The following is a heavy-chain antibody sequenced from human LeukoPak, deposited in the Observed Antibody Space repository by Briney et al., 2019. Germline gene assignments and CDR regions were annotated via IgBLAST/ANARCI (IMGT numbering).Heavy chain of an antibody. V-gene: IGHV4-34*01. J-gene: IGHJ4*02. CDR1: GGSFSGYY. CDR2: INHSGST. Sequence: SETLSLTCAVYGGSFSGYYWSWIRQPPGKGLEWIGEINHSGSTNYNPSPKSRVTISVDTSKNQFSLKLSSVTAADTAVYYCARGSRRWLQFGTIDYWGQGTLVTVSS. D-gene: IGHD5-24*01. CDR3: ARGSRRWLQFGTIDY.